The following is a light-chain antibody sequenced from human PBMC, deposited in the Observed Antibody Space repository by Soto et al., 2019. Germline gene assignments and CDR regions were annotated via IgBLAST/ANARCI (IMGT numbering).Light chain of an antibody. J-gene: IGLJ1*01. CDR2: SNN. CDR3: AAWDDSVNGDV. V-gene: IGLV1-44*01. Sequence: QSVLTQPPSASGTPGQRVTISCSGSSSNIGSNTVNWYQQLPGTAPKLLIYSNNQRPSGVPDRFSGSKSGTSASLASSGLQSEDEADYYCAAWDDSVNGDVFGTGTKLTVL. CDR1: SSNIGSNT.